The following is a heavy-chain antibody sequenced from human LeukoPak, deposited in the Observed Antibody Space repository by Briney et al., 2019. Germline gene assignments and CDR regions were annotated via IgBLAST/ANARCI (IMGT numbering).Heavy chain of an antibody. CDR2: ISYDGSDK. J-gene: IGHJ5*02. Sequence: GGSLRLSCAASGFTFSSYWMSWVRQAPGKGLEWVAVISYDGSDKYYVDYMKGRFTISRDNSKNTLYLQMNSLRADDTAVYYCARDTRGSPSFRSWFDPWGQGTLVTVSS. V-gene: IGHV3-30-3*01. CDR3: ARDTRGSPSFRSWFDP. CDR1: GFTFSSYW. D-gene: IGHD2-15*01.